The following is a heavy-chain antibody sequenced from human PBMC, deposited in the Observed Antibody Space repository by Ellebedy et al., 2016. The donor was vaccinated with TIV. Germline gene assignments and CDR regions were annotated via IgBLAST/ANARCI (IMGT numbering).Heavy chain of an antibody. D-gene: IGHD3-16*01. Sequence: AASVKVSCKASGYTFTRYGISWVLQAPGQGLEWMGWINARNGNTNYAQKLRGRVTMTTDPSTNTAYMELRSLRSDDPAVYYCAREWGDERYFDYWGQGTLVTVSS. CDR3: AREWGDERYFDY. V-gene: IGHV1-18*04. CDR2: INARNGNT. CDR1: GYTFTRYG. J-gene: IGHJ4*02.